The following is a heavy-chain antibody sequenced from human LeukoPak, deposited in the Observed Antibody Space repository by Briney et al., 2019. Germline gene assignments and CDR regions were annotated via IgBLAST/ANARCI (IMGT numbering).Heavy chain of an antibody. J-gene: IGHJ4*02. CDR3: AKRSSGWYFDY. Sequence: GGSLRLSCAASGFTFSSYAMSWVRQAPGKGLEWVSAISGSGGSTYCADSVKGRFTISRDNSNNTLYLQMNSLRAEDTAVYYCAKRSSGWYFDYWGQGTLVTVSS. CDR2: ISGSGGST. D-gene: IGHD6-19*01. CDR1: GFTFSSYA. V-gene: IGHV3-23*01.